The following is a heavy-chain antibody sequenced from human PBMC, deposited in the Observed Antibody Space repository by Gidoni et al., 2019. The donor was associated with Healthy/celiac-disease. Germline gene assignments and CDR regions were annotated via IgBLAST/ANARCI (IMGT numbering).Heavy chain of an antibody. CDR2: INHSGSP. CDR3: ARFDFWSGPSGSY. Sequence: FSGYYWIWIRQPQGKQLECIGEINHSGSPNYNPSLKSRVTISVDTSKNQFSLKLSSVTAADTAVYYCARFDFWSGPSGSYWGQGTLVTVSS. D-gene: IGHD3-3*01. J-gene: IGHJ4*02. CDR1: FSGYY. V-gene: IGHV4-34*01.